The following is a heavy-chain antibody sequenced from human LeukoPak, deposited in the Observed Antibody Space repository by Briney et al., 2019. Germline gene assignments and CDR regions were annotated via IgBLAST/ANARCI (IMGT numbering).Heavy chain of an antibody. CDR2: IRSKANSYAT. D-gene: IGHD6-6*01. V-gene: IGHV3-73*01. CDR3: TSGGSSSFPHYYYYYMDV. Sequence: PGGSLKLSCAASGFTLSGSAMHWVRQASGKGLEWVGRIRSKANSYATAYAASVKGRFTISRDDSKNTAYLQMNSLKTEDTAVYYCTSGGSSSFPHYYYYYMDVWGKGTTVTVSS. CDR1: GFTLSGSA. J-gene: IGHJ6*03.